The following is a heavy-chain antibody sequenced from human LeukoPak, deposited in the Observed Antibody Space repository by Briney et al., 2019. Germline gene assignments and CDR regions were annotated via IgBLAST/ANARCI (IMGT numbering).Heavy chain of an antibody. CDR3: ARLPRGVVTHKFDP. CDR2: IYTSGST. V-gene: IGHV4-61*02. CDR1: GGSISSGSYY. D-gene: IGHD4-23*01. Sequence: SETLSLTCTVSGGSISSGSYYWSWIRQPAGKGLEWIGRIYTSGSTNYNPSLKSRVTISVDTSKNQFSLKLSSVTAADTAVYYCARLPRGVVTHKFDPWGQGTLVTVSS. J-gene: IGHJ5*02.